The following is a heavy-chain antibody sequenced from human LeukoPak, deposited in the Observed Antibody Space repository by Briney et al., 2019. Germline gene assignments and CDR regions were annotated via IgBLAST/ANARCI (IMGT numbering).Heavy chain of an antibody. J-gene: IGHJ4*02. CDR1: GFIFSNAW. CDR3: NTGGYYFDY. Sequence: GGSLRLSCAGSGFIFSNAWMNWVHQAPGKGLEWVGRIKSKYDGGTTDYAAHAKGRFTISRDDSKNTVYLQMNSLKTEDTAVYYCNTGGYYFDYWGQGTLVTVSS. V-gene: IGHV3-15*01. CDR2: IKSKYDGGTT.